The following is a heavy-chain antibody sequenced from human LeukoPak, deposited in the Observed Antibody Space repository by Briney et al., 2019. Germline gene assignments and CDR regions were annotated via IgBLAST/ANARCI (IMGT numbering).Heavy chain of an antibody. Sequence: GGSLRLSCAASGFTFSSYSMNWVRQAPGKGLEWVSYISSSSTIYYADSVRGRFTISRDNAKNSLYLQMNSLRAEDTAVYYCAREASYWGQGTLVTVSS. V-gene: IGHV3-48*01. J-gene: IGHJ4*02. CDR2: ISSSSTI. CDR1: GFTFSSYS. CDR3: AREASY.